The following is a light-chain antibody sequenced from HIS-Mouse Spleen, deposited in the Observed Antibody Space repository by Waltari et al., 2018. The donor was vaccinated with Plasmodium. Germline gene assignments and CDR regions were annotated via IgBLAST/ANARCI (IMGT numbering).Light chain of an antibody. CDR1: VLAKKY. Sequence: SYELTQPSSVSVSPGQTARITCSGDVLAKKYARGFQQKPGQAPGLVIYKDSERPSGIPERFSGASSGTTGTLTISGAQVEDEADYYCYAAADNNLVFGGGTKLTVL. J-gene: IGLJ3*02. CDR2: KDS. CDR3: YAAADNNLV. V-gene: IGLV3-27*01.